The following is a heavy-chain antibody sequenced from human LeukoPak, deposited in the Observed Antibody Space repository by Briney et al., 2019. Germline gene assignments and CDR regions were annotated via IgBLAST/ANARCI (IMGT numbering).Heavy chain of an antibody. CDR1: GGTFSSYA. D-gene: IGHD2-2*01. CDR2: TIPILGIA. Sequence: GASVKVSCKASGGTFSSYAISWVRQAPGQGLEWMGRTIPILGIANYAQKFQGRVTITADKSTSTAYMELSSLRSEDTAVYYCARGIVVVPAAITGWWFDPWGQGTLVTVSS. CDR3: ARGIVVVPAAITGWWFDP. V-gene: IGHV1-69*04. J-gene: IGHJ5*02.